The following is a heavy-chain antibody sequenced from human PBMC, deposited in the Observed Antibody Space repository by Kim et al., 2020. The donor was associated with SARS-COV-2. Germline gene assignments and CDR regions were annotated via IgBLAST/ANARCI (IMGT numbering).Heavy chain of an antibody. Sequence: GGSLILSCVASGFTFSTSPMGWVRQAPGEGLEWVSRINWDGTRTYYADSVKGRVTMSSDRSKSTVYLHMDSLRVEDTGVYYCAKGVTNSGFDYWGQGAQVTVSS. V-gene: IGHV3-23*01. D-gene: IGHD4-17*01. CDR3: AKGVTNSGFDY. CDR1: GFTFSTSP. J-gene: IGHJ4*02. CDR2: INWDGTRT.